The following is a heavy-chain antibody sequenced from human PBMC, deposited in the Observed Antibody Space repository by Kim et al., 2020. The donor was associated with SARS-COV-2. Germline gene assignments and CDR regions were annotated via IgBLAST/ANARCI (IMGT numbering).Heavy chain of an antibody. CDR3: TTLLRYFDWLAVKYYYYGMDV. CDR1: GFTFRNAW. D-gene: IGHD3-9*01. V-gene: IGHV3-15*01. J-gene: IGHJ6*02. CDR2: IKSKTDGGTT. Sequence: GGSLRLSCAASGFTFRNAWMSWVRQAPGKGLEWVGRIKSKTDGGTTDYAAPVKGRFTISRDDSKNTLYLQMNSLKTEDTAVYYCTTLLRYFDWLAVKYYYYGMDVWGQGTTVTVSS.